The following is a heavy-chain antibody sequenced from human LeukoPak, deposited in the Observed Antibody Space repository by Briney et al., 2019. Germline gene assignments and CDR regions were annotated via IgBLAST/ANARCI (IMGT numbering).Heavy chain of an antibody. V-gene: IGHV3-7*01. CDR2: IKQDGSEK. J-gene: IGHJ4*02. CDR1: GFTFSSYW. Sequence: GGPLRLSCAASGFTFSSYWMSWVRQAPGKGLEWVANIKQDGSEKNYVDSVKGRFTISRDNAKNSLELQMNSLRDEDTAVYYCARAGGYASSWAYWGQGSLVTVSS. CDR3: ARAGGYASSWAY. D-gene: IGHD5-12*01.